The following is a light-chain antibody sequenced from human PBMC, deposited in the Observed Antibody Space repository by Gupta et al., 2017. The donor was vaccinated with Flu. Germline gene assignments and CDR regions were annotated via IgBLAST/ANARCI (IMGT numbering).Light chain of an antibody. CDR2: EVS. J-gene: IGLJ2*01. CDR1: SSDIGRYKY. Sequence: QSALTQPASVSGSPGQSLTISCTGSSSDIGRYKYVSWYQQYPGNAPKLIIYEVSYRPSGVSSRFSASKSGDTASLTISGLQAEDEADYYCSSFTDTSTLVVFGGGTKLTVL. CDR3: SSFTDTSTLVV. V-gene: IGLV2-14*01.